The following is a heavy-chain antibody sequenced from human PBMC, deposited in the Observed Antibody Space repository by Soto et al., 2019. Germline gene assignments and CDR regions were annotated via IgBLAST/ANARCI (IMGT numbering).Heavy chain of an antibody. J-gene: IGHJ4*02. Sequence: PSETLSLTCTVSGGSISSGGYYWSWIRQHPGKGLEWIGYIYYSGSTYYNPSLKSRVTISVDTSKNQFSLKLSSVTAADTAVYYCASLSLGFGDYELDYFDYWGQGTLVTVSS. V-gene: IGHV4-31*03. CDR1: GGSISSGGYY. CDR3: ASLSLGFGDYELDYFDY. D-gene: IGHD4-17*01. CDR2: IYYSGST.